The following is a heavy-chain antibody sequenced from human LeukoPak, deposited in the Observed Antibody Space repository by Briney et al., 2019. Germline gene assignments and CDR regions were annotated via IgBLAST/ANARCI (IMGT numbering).Heavy chain of an antibody. CDR2: INPNSGST. J-gene: IGHJ4*02. Sequence: ASVKVSCKASGYTFTGYYMHWVRQAPGQGLEWMGWINPNSGSTNYAQKFQGRVTMTRDTSISTAYMELSRLRSDDTAVYYCAGDDYGDVGVIDYWGQGTLVTVSS. CDR1: GYTFTGYY. CDR3: AGDDYGDVGVIDY. V-gene: IGHV1-2*02. D-gene: IGHD4-17*01.